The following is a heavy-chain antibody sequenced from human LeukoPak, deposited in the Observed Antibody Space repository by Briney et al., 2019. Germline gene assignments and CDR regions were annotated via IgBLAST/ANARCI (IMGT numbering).Heavy chain of an antibody. CDR1: GFTFSSYG. Sequence: GGSLRLSCAASGFTFSSYGMSWVRQAPGKGLEWVSAISGSGGKTSYADFVKGRFTIPRDNSKNTLYLQMNSLRAEDTAVYYCAKAPSDYGSGSYFGYYYYYMDVWGKGTTVTVSS. J-gene: IGHJ6*03. D-gene: IGHD3-10*01. V-gene: IGHV3-23*01. CDR3: AKAPSDYGSGSYFGYYYYYMDV. CDR2: ISGSGGKT.